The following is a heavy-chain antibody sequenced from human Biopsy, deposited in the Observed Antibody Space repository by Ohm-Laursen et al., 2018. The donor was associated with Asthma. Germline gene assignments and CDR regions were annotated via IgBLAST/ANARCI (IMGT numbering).Heavy chain of an antibody. J-gene: IGHJ4*02. CDR2: MYHSGRT. CDR1: GGSVSSGNNS. D-gene: IGHD2-21*02. Sequence: TLSLTCAVSGGSVSSGNNSWTWIRQPPGKGLEWIGYMYHSGRTYYNPSLKSRVNISVDKSKNQFSLKVNSVTAADTAVYYCARCGGDSPIRGFDSWGPGTLVTVSS. CDR3: ARCGGDSPIRGFDS. V-gene: IGHV4-30-2*01.